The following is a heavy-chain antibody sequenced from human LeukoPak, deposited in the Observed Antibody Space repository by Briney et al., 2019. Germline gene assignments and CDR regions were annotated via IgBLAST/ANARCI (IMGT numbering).Heavy chain of an antibody. CDR1: GFTFSDYS. J-gene: IGHJ4*02. CDR3: VRASSPYYYDSSGYYPFDY. D-gene: IGHD3-22*01. V-gene: IGHV3-21*01. Sequence: PGGSLRLSCAASGFTFSDYSMNWVRQAPGKGLEWVSSISSSSSYIYYADSLKGRFTISSDNAKNSLYLQMNSLRAEDTAVYYCVRASSPYYYDSSGYYPFDYWGQGTLVTVSS. CDR2: ISSSSSYI.